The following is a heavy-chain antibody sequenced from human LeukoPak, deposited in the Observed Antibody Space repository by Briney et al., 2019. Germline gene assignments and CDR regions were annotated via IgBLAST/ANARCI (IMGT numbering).Heavy chain of an antibody. J-gene: IGHJ4*02. D-gene: IGHD6-13*01. CDR3: ARSPAAGTFDY. CDR1: GGSISSYY. V-gene: IGHV4-59*01. CDR2: IYYSGST. Sequence: PSETLSLTCTVSGGSISSYYWSWIRQPPGKGLEWIGYIYYSGSTNYNPSLKSRVTISVDTSKNQFSLKLSSVTAADTAVYYCARSPAAGTFDYWGQGTLATVSS.